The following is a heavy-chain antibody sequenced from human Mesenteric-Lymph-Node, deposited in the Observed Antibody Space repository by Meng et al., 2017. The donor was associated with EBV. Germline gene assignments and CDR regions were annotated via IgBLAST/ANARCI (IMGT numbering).Heavy chain of an antibody. Sequence: LHDWCAGLVMPAVSLSLPCDVYGGSFSGSYWTWIRQSPGKGLEWIGESNQSGSTSYNPSLKSRVTISVDTSQNQFSLKLGSVTAADTAVYYCARGKTVGRSPWFDPWGQGTLVTVSS. CDR3: ARGKTVGRSPWFDP. D-gene: IGHD4-11*01. CDR1: GGSFSGSY. CDR2: SNQSGST. V-gene: IGHV4-34*01. J-gene: IGHJ5*02.